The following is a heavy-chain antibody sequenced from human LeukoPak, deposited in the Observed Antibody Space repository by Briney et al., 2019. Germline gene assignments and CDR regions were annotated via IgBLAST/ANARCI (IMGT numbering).Heavy chain of an antibody. CDR3: ARDAQRGFDYSNSLKY. J-gene: IGHJ4*01. CDR2: IWSDGTNR. D-gene: IGHD4-11*01. Sequence: PGGSLRLSCAASGFIFSHHGMHWVRQAPGQGLEWVAVIWSDGTNRFYADSVKGRFAISRDNSQNTVFLQMDRLRVKDTAIYYCARDAQRGFDYSNSLKYWGHGTLVTVSS. V-gene: IGHV3-33*01. CDR1: GFIFSHHG.